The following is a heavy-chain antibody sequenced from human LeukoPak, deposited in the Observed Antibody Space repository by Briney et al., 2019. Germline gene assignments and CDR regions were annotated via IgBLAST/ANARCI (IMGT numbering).Heavy chain of an antibody. V-gene: IGHV4-59*01. J-gene: IGHJ5*02. D-gene: IGHD3-16*01. CDR1: GDSISSYS. Sequence: SETLSLTCTVSGDSISSYSWSWIRQPPGKGLEWIGYISSSGSTNCSPSLKSRVTISVDTSKNQFSLKLSSVTAADTAVYYCARVSWPGRGSRFDPWGQGTLVTVSS. CDR2: ISSSGST. CDR3: ARVSWPGRGSRFDP.